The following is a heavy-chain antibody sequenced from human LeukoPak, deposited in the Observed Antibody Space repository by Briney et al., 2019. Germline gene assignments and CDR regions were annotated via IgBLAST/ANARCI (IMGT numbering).Heavy chain of an antibody. V-gene: IGHV4-34*01. D-gene: IGHD3-3*01. J-gene: IGHJ5*02. CDR2: INHSGST. CDR3: ARGWYDFWSGKGDWFDP. Sequence: TTSETLSLTCAVYGGSFSGYYWSWLRQPPGKGLEWIGEINHSGSTNYNPSLKSRVTISVDTSKNQFSLKLSSVTAADTAVYYCARGWYDFWSGKGDWFDPWGQGTLVTVSS. CDR1: GGSFSGYY.